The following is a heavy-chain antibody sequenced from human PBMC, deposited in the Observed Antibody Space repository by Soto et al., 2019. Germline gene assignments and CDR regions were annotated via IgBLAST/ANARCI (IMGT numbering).Heavy chain of an antibody. V-gene: IGHV3-74*01. J-gene: IGHJ3*02. D-gene: IGHD6-19*01. CDR3: ASVTSGWYPEAYAFDI. Sequence: EVQLVESGRGLVQPGGSLRLSCAASGFTFSSYWMHWVRQAPGKGLVWVSRINSDGSSTSYADSVKGRFTISRDNAKNTLYLQMNSLRAEDTAVYYCASVTSGWYPEAYAFDIWGQGTMVTVSS. CDR2: INSDGSST. CDR1: GFTFSSYW.